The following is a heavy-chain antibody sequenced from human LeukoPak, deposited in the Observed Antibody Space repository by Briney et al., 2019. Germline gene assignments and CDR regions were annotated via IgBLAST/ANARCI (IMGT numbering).Heavy chain of an antibody. Sequence: SETLSLTCTVSGGSIRSGSYYWGWIRQPPGKGLEWIGDIYYSGSTYYDPSLKSRVTISADTSKNQSSLKLNSVTAADTAVYYCARRYPSRYYFDYWGQGTLVTVSS. CDR1: GGSIRSGSYY. CDR2: IYYSGST. CDR3: ARRYPSRYYFDY. V-gene: IGHV4-39*01. J-gene: IGHJ4*02. D-gene: IGHD1-1*01.